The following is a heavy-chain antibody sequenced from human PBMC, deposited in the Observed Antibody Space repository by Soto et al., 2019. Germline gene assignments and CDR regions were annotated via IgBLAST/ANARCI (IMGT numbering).Heavy chain of an antibody. D-gene: IGHD6-13*01. CDR2: INPSGGRT. Sequence: ASVKVSWKASGYTFTCYGLSWARQAPGQGLEWMGIINPSGGRTRSAQKFQGRVTMTRDTSTSTVYLELSSLRCEETAVSFCGRIAAAVTAAHWFEPAGQATLLTLSS. J-gene: IGHJ5*02. CDR1: GYTFTCYG. CDR3: GRIAAAVTAAHWFEP. V-gene: IGHV1-46*01.